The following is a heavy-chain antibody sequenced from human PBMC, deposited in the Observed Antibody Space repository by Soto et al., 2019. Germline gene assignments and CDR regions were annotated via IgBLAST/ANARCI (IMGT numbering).Heavy chain of an antibody. J-gene: IGHJ6*02. CDR1: GGSISSSSYY. D-gene: IGHD6-13*01. CDR2: IYYSGST. V-gene: IGHV4-39*01. CDR3: ARHGGSSWYYYYYGMDV. Sequence: QLQLQESGPGLVKPSETLSLTCTVSGGSISSSSYYWGWIRQPPGKGLEWIGSIYYSGSTYYNPSLKSRVTISVDTSKNQFSLKLSSVTAADTAVYYCARHGGSSWYYYYYGMDVWGQGTTVTVSS.